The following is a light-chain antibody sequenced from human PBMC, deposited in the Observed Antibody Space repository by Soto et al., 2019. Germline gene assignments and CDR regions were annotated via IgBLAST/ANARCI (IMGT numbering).Light chain of an antibody. CDR3: QRFNNYPPLLT. CDR2: DAS. V-gene: IGKV1D-13*01. J-gene: IGKJ4*01. Sequence: AIQLTQSPSSLSASVGDRVTITCRASQGISSALAWYQQKPGKAPKLLIYDASSLESGVPSRFSGSGSGTDFTLTISSLQPEDFATYYCQRFNNYPPLLTFGGGTKMEIK. CDR1: QGISSA.